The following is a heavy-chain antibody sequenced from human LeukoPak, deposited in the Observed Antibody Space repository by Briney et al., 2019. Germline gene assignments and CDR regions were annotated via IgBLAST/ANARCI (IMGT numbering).Heavy chain of an antibody. CDR1: GFTFSSYA. V-gene: IGHV3-48*04. D-gene: IGHD2-15*01. J-gene: IGHJ4*02. CDR3: ARDRGGSYSAIDY. Sequence: PGGSLRLSCAASGFTFSSYAMSRVRQTPGKGLEWVSFISSSSITIYYADSVKGRFTISRDNAEKSLYLQMNSLRAEDTAVYYCARDRGGSYSAIDYWGQGTLVTVSS. CDR2: ISSSSITI.